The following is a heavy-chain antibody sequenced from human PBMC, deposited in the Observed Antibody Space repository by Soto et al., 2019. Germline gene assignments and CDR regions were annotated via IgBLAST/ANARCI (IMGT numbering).Heavy chain of an antibody. CDR1: GYTFTSYG. CDR2: ISAYNGNT. J-gene: IGHJ4*03. D-gene: IGHD3-3*01. V-gene: IGHV1-18*01. CDR3: AGDRSPPYDDFWSAYYGPSSYFDY. Sequence: ASVKVSCKASGYTFTSYGISWVRQAPGQGLEWMGWISAYNGNTNYAQKLQGRVTMTTDTSTSTAYMELRSLRSDDTAVYYCAGDRSPPYDDFWSAYYGPSSYFDYSGHGTPLTVSS.